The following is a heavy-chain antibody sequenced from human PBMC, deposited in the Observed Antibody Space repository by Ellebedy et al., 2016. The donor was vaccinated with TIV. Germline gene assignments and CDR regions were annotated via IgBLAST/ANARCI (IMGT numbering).Heavy chain of an antibody. CDR1: GGTFSTYG. V-gene: IGHV1-69*04. CDR2: IIPILDIS. Sequence: ASVKVSCKASGGTFSTYGISWVRQAPGQGLEWMGRIIPILDISNYAQKFQGRVTITADKSKREAYMELSSLRSEDTAVYYCARDRAPYGMDVWGQGTTVTVSS. CDR3: ARDRAPYGMDV. J-gene: IGHJ6*02.